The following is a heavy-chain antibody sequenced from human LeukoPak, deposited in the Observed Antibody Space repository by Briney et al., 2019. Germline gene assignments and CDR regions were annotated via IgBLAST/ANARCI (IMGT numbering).Heavy chain of an antibody. Sequence: GGSLKLSCAASGFTFSSYGRHWARQAPGKGLEWVSAISGSGGSTYYADSVKGRFTISRDNSKNTLYLQMNSLRAEDTAVYYCAKDLPGKEYYYDSSGWDYFDYWGQGTLVTVSS. V-gene: IGHV3-23*01. D-gene: IGHD3-22*01. CDR3: AKDLPGKEYYYDSSGWDYFDY. J-gene: IGHJ4*02. CDR1: GFTFSSYG. CDR2: ISGSGGST.